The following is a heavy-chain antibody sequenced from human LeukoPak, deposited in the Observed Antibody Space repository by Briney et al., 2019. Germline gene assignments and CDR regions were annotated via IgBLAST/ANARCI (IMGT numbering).Heavy chain of an antibody. CDR3: ARDLISGSYA. Sequence: GGSLRLSCAASGFTFSVAAMTWVRQAPGKGLEWVSSISSSSSYIYYADSVKGRFTISRDNAKNSLYLQINSLRAEDTAVYYCARDLISGSYAWGQGTLVTVSS. J-gene: IGHJ5*02. CDR1: GFTFSVAA. CDR2: ISSSSSYI. V-gene: IGHV3-21*01. D-gene: IGHD1-26*01.